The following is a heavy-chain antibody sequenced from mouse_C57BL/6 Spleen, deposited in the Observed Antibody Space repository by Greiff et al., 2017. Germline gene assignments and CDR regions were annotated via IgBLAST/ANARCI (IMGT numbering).Heavy chain of an antibody. Sequence: QVQLQQPGAELVKPGASVTMSCKASGYTFTSYWITWVKQRPGQGLEWIGDIYPGSGSTNYNEKFKSKATLTVDTSSSTAYMQLSSLTSEDSAVYYCARFTTVVGYFDYWGQGTTLTVSS. D-gene: IGHD1-1*01. CDR1: GYTFTSYW. V-gene: IGHV1-55*01. J-gene: IGHJ2*01. CDR3: ARFTTVVGYFDY. CDR2: IYPGSGST.